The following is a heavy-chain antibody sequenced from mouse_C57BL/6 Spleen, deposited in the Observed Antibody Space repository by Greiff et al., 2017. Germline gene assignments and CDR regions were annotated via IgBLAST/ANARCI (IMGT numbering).Heavy chain of an antibody. V-gene: IGHV1-85*01. CDR2: IYPRDGST. Sequence: VKLVESGPELVKPGASVKLSCKASGYTFTSYDLNWVKQRPGQGLEWSGWIYPRDGSTKYNEKCKGKATLTVDTSSSTAYMELHSLTSEDSAVYFCAREDDYDLDYWGQGTTLTVAS. D-gene: IGHD2-4*01. CDR1: GYTFTSYD. CDR3: AREDDYDLDY. J-gene: IGHJ2*01.